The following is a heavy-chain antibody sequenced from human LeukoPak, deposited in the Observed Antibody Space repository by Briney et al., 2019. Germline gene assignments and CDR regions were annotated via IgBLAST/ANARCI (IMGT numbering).Heavy chain of an antibody. CDR1: GGSISSYY. CDR3: ARGESDSSGYYHPPPDY. V-gene: IGHV4-59*01. Sequence: SETLSLTCTVSGGSISSYYWSWIRQPPGKGLEWIGYIYYSGSTNYNPSLKSRVTISVDTSKNQFSLKLSSVTGADTAVYYCARGESDSSGYYHPPPDYWGQGTLVTVSS. J-gene: IGHJ4*02. CDR2: IYYSGST. D-gene: IGHD3-22*01.